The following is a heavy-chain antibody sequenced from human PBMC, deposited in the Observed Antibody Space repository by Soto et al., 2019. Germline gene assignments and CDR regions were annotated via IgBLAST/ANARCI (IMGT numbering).Heavy chain of an antibody. V-gene: IGHV1-3*01. Sequence: ASVKVSCKASGYTFTNYGIHWVRQAPGQRLEWMGWINAGNGNTKYSQKFQGRVIITRDTSASTAYMELSSLRSEDTAVFYCARAGYSSGWYHWYLDFWGGGTLVTVSS. J-gene: IGHJ2*01. CDR1: GYTFTNYG. D-gene: IGHD6-19*01. CDR2: INAGNGNT. CDR3: ARAGYSSGWYHWYLDF.